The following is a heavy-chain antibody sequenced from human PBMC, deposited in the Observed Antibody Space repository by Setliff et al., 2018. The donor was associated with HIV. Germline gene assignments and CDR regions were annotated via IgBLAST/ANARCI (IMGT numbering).Heavy chain of an antibody. D-gene: IGHD1-1*01. CDR1: GFFFKNAW. CDR3: TTAGHGTLDFDY. CDR2: IKSETDGRTA. V-gene: IGHV3-15*01. Sequence: GGSLRLSCAASGFFFKNAWMSWVRQAPGKGLEWIGRIKSETDGRTAESAAFVKGRFTISRDDSKNTLFLQMNSLKAEDTALYYCTTAGHGTLDFDYWGQGTRVTV. J-gene: IGHJ4*02.